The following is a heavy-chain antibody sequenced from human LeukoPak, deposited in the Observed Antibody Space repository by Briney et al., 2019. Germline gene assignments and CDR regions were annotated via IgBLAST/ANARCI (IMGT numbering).Heavy chain of an antibody. CDR1: GGSISSGDYY. Sequence: PSQTLSLTCTVSGGSISSGDYYWSWIRQPPGKGLEWIGYIYYSGSTYYNPSLKSRVTISVDTSKNQFSLKLSYVTAADTAVYYCARGKRAAAAAAWVDYWGQGTLVTVSS. CDR2: IYYSGST. D-gene: IGHD6-13*01. J-gene: IGHJ4*02. V-gene: IGHV4-30-4*01. CDR3: ARGKRAAAAAAWVDY.